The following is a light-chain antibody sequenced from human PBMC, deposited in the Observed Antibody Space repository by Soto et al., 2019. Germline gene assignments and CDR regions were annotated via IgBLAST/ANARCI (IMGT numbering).Light chain of an antibody. Sequence: QSALTQPASVSGSPGQSITISCTGTSSDVGSYNLVSWYQQYPGKAPKLMIFEGSKRPSGVSNRFSGSKSGNTASLTISGLQAEDEADYYCCSYATVSTDYVFGTGTKLTFL. V-gene: IGLV2-23*01. CDR2: EGS. J-gene: IGLJ1*01. CDR3: CSYATVSTDYV. CDR1: SSDVGSYNL.